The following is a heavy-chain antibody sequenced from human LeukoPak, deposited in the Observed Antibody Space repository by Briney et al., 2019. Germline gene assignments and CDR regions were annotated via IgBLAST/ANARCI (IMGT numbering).Heavy chain of an antibody. CDR3: ARQRQPADWALAY. J-gene: IGHJ4*02. Sequence: GGSLRLSCAASGFTFSSSWMTWVRQAPGKGLEWVASIKHDGSEKYYVGSVKGRFTISRDNAKNSLYLQMISLRVEDTAVYYCARQRQPADWALAYWGQGTLVTVSS. CDR1: GFTFSSSW. D-gene: IGHD6-25*01. CDR2: IKHDGSEK. V-gene: IGHV3-7*01.